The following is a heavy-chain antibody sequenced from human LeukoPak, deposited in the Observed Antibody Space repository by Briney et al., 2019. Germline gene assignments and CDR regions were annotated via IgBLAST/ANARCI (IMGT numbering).Heavy chain of an antibody. Sequence: PSETLSLTCTVSGGSISSSSYYWGWIRQPPGKGLEWIGSIYYSGSTYYNPSLKSRVTISVDTSKNQFSLKLSSVTAADTAVYYCARHTRSASPVAARLMVVYNWFDPWGQGALVTVSS. CDR2: IYYSGST. V-gene: IGHV4-39*01. CDR1: GGSISSSSYY. CDR3: ARHTRSASPVAARLMVVYNWFDP. J-gene: IGHJ5*02. D-gene: IGHD6-6*01.